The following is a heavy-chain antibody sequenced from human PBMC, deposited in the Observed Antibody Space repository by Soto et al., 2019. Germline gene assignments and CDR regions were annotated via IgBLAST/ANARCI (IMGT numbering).Heavy chain of an antibody. D-gene: IGHD3-22*01. V-gene: IGHV1-46*01. CDR3: ARLTNYYYDSKDY. Sequence: VSCKSSLYTFAIYYMHVVRQAPGQGLEWMGIINPSGGSTSYAQKFQGRVTMTRDTSTSTVYMELSSLRSEDTAVYYCARLTNYYYDSKDYWGQGTLVTVSS. CDR1: LYTFAIYY. J-gene: IGHJ4*02. CDR2: INPSGGST.